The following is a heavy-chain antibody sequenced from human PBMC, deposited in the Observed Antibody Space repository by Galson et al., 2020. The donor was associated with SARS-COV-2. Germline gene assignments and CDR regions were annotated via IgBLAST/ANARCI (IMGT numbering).Heavy chain of an antibody. V-gene: IGHV4-34*01. CDR3: ARAVLRFLEWSHQNTPFDP. CDR1: GGSFSGYY. D-gene: IGHD3-3*01. Sequence: SETLSLTCAVYGGSFSGYYWSWIRQPPGKGLEWIGEINHSGSTNYNPSLKSRVTISVDTSKNQFSLKLSSVTAADTAVYYCARAVLRFLEWSHQNTPFDPWGQGTLVTVSS. CDR2: INHSGST. J-gene: IGHJ5*02.